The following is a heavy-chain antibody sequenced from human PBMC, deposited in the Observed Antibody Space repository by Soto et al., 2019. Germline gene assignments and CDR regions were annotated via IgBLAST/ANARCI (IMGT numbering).Heavy chain of an antibody. Sequence: KPSETLSLTCTVSGASISGFYWSWIRKSAGKGLEWIGRIYATGTTDYNPSLKSRVMMSVDTSKKQFSLKLRSVTAQDTAVYYCVRDGTKTLRDWFDPRSQGISVTVSS. CDR3: VRDGTKTLRDWFDP. D-gene: IGHD1-1*01. J-gene: IGHJ5*02. CDR2: IYATGTT. CDR1: GASISGFY. V-gene: IGHV4-4*07.